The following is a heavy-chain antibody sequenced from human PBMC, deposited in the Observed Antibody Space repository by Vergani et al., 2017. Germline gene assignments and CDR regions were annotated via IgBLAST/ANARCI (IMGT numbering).Heavy chain of an antibody. CDR2: ISGDGGST. V-gene: IGHV3-43*02. Sequence: VQLVESGGGVVQPGRSLRLSCAASGFTFDDYAMHWVRQAPGKGLEWVSLISGDGGSTYYADSVKGRFTISRDNSKNSLYLQMNSLRTEDTALYYCAKDIGPTPVTLPPTEDDYWGQGTLVTVSS. J-gene: IGHJ4*02. CDR1: GFTFDDYA. CDR3: AKDIGPTPVTLPPTEDDY.